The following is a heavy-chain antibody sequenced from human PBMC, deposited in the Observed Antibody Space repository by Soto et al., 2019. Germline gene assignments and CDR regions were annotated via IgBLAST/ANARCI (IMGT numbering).Heavy chain of an antibody. D-gene: IGHD6-13*01. Sequence: GGSLRLSCAASGFTFSDYAMSWVRQAPGKGLAWVSAISGSGGSTYYADSVKGRFTISRDNSKNTLYLQMNSLRAEDTAIYYCAKVTAYSSTMTFDYYNYGMDVWGPGTTVTVSS. V-gene: IGHV3-23*01. CDR3: AKVTAYSSTMTFDYYNYGMDV. CDR2: ISGSGGST. J-gene: IGHJ6*02. CDR1: GFTFSDYA.